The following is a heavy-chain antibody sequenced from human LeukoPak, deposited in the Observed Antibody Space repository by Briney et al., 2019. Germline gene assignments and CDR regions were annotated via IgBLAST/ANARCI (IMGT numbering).Heavy chain of an antibody. CDR3: ARGGYDFWSGYASGCYGMDV. CDR2: ISAYNGNT. D-gene: IGHD3-3*01. Sequence: ASVKVSCKASGYTFTSYGISWVRQAPGQGLEWMGWISAYNGNTNYAQKLQGRVTMTTDTSTSTAYMELRSLRSDDTAVYYCARGGYDFWSGYASGCYGMDVWGQGTTVTVSS. J-gene: IGHJ6*02. V-gene: IGHV1-18*01. CDR1: GYTFTSYG.